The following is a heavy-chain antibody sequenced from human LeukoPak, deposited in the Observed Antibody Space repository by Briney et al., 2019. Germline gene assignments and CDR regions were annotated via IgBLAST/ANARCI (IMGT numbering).Heavy chain of an antibody. J-gene: IGHJ4*02. V-gene: IGHV3-15*01. CDR2: IKSKTDGGTT. Sequence: GGSLRLSCEASGFTFSSAWMSWVRQAPGKGLEGVGRIKSKTDGGTTDYAAYVKGRFTISRDDSKNTLYLQMNSLKTEDTALYYCARDLTTSDNWGQGTLVTVSS. D-gene: IGHD1/OR15-1a*01. CDR3: ARDLTTSDN. CDR1: GFTFSSAW.